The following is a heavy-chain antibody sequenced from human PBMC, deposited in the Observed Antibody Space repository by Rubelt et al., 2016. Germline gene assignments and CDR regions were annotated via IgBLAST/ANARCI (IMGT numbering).Heavy chain of an antibody. CDR2: ISYDAIKR. J-gene: IGHJ1*01. CDR3: ARDPLQYCSSTTCSLPKYFQH. V-gene: IGHV3-30*04. CDR1: GFTFSSYA. D-gene: IGHD2-2*01. Sequence: QVQLVESGGGVVQPGRSLRLSCAASGFTFSSYAIHWFRQAPGKGLEWVAVISYDAIKRYYADSVKGRFIISRDNSKNKMYLQMNSLRTDDTAVYYCARDPLQYCSSTTCSLPKYFQHWGQGTLVTVSS.